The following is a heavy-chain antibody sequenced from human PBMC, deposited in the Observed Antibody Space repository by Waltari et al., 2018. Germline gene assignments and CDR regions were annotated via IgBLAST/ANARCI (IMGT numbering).Heavy chain of an antibody. CDR3: ARDGDYDYIWGSYPRAEYFQH. CDR2: IIPIFGTA. J-gene: IGHJ1*01. CDR1: GGTFSSYA. V-gene: IGHV1-69*08. D-gene: IGHD3-16*02. Sequence: QVQLVQSGAEVKKPGSSVKVSCKASGGTFSSYAISWVRQAPGPGLEWMGRIIPIFGTANHAQKFQGRVTITADKSTSTAYMELSSLRSEDTAVYYCARDGDYDYIWGSYPRAEYFQHWGQGTLVTVSS.